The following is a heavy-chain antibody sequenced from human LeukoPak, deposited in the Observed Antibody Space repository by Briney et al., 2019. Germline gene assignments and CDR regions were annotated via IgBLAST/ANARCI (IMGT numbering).Heavy chain of an antibody. Sequence: PSETLSLTCTVSSGSISSSTYYWGWIRQPPGKGLEWIGDISYNGRTNYTPSLKSRVTISVDTSKNQFSLKLRFVTASDTAVYYCARQDIVATIDYWGQGTLITVSP. J-gene: IGHJ4*02. CDR3: ARQDIVATIDY. CDR1: SGSISSSTYY. CDR2: ISYNGRT. D-gene: IGHD5-12*01. V-gene: IGHV4-39*01.